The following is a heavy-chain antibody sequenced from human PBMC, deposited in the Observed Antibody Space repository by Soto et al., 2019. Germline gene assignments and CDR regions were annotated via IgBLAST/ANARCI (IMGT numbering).Heavy chain of an antibody. CDR2: IKQDGSEK. Sequence: EVQLVESGGDLVQPGGSLRHSCAASGFTFSTYWMTWVRQAPGKGLEWVANIKQDGSEKYYVDSVRGRFTISRDNAKNSLYLQMNSLRAEDTAVYYCARRANAFDIWGQGTMVTVSS. CDR3: ARRANAFDI. V-gene: IGHV3-7*05. CDR1: GFTFSTYW. J-gene: IGHJ3*02.